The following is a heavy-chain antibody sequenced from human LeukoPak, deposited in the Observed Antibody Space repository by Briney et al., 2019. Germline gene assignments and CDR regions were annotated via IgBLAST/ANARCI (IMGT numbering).Heavy chain of an antibody. J-gene: IGHJ2*01. Sequence: KPSETLSLTCTVSGGSISSYYWSWIRQPPGKRLEWIGYIYYSGSTNYNPSLKSRVTISVDTSKNQFSLKLSSVTAADTAVYYCARAFSDYYCYFDLWGRGTLVTVSS. CDR1: GGSISSYY. CDR2: IYYSGST. CDR3: ARAFSDYYCYFDL. D-gene: IGHD4-17*01. V-gene: IGHV4-59*01.